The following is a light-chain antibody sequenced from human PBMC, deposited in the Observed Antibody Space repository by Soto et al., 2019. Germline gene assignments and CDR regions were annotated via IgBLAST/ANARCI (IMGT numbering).Light chain of an antibody. V-gene: IGKV3-15*01. J-gene: IGKJ2*01. CDR1: QSVSSN. Sequence: EIVMTQSPATLSVSPGVRATLSCRASQSVSSNLAWYQQKPGQAPRLLIYGASTRATGIPARFSGSGSGTEFTLTVSSLQSEDFAVYYCQQYNNWNTFGQGTKLEIK. CDR3: QQYNNWNT. CDR2: GAS.